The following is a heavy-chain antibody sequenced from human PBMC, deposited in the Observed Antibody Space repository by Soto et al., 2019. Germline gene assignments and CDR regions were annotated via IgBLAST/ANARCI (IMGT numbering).Heavy chain of an antibody. Sequence: GASVKVSCKASGYTFTGYYMHWVRQAPGQGLEWMGWINPNSGGTNYAQKFQGWVTMTRDTSISTAYMELSRLRSDDTAVYYCARVPRNMVRGGTDYYYGMDVWGQGTTVTVSS. CDR2: INPNSGGT. D-gene: IGHD3-10*01. CDR3: ARVPRNMVRGGTDYYYGMDV. CDR1: GYTFTGYY. J-gene: IGHJ6*02. V-gene: IGHV1-2*04.